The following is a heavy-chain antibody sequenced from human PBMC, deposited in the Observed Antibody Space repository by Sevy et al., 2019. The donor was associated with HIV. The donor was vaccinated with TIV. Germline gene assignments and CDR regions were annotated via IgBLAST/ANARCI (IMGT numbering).Heavy chain of an antibody. CDR3: ARGSGWEGREYYFDY. V-gene: IGHV1-46*01. D-gene: IGHD6-19*01. CDR2: INPSAGNT. Sequence: ASVKVSCKASGYTFTSYYMHWVRQAPGQGLEWMGIINPSAGNTSYAQKFQGRVTMTRDTSTSTVYMELSSLRSEDTAVYSCARGSGWEGREYYFDYWGQGTLVTVSS. CDR1: GYTFTSYY. J-gene: IGHJ4*02.